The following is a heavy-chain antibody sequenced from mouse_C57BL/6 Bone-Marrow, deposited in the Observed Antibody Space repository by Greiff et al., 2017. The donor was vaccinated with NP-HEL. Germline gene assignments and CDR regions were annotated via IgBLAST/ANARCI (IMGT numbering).Heavy chain of an antibody. CDR2: IYPGNGDT. CDR3: TRAYYGSSGGCYFDY. V-gene: IGHV1-5*01. Sequence: VQLQQSGTVLARPGASVKMSCKTSGYTFTSYWMHWVKQRPGQGLEWIGAIYPGNGDTSYNQKFKGKAKLTAVTSASTAYMELSSLTNEDSAVYYCTRAYYGSSGGCYFDYGGRGTTLTVSS. J-gene: IGHJ2*01. CDR1: GYTFTSYW. D-gene: IGHD1-1*01.